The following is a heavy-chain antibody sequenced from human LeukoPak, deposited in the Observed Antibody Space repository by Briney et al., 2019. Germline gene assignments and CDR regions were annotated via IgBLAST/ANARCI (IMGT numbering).Heavy chain of an antibody. J-gene: IGHJ4*02. Sequence: SETLSLTCAVYGGSFSGYYWSWIRQPPGKGLEWIGYIYHSGSTYYNPSLKSRVTISVDRSKNQFSLKLSSVTAADTAVYYCARGYLGVLSYWGQGTLVTVSS. CDR3: ARGYLGVLSY. CDR2: IYHSGST. V-gene: IGHV4-34*01. CDR1: GGSFSGYY. D-gene: IGHD3-16*01.